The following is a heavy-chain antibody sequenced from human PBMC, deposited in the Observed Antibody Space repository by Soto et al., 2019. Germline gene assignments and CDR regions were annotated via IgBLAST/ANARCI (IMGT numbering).Heavy chain of an antibody. D-gene: IGHD3-3*01. CDR3: AKWRLFDFWSGYNEYYFDY. CDR1: GFTFSTYA. J-gene: IGHJ4*02. V-gene: IGHV3-23*01. CDR2: ISGSGAST. Sequence: GSLRLSCAASGFTFSTYAMTWVRQAPGKGLEWVSVISGSGASTYYADSVKGRFTISRDNSKNTLYLQMSSLRAEDTAVYYCAKWRLFDFWSGYNEYYFDYWGQGTLVTVSS.